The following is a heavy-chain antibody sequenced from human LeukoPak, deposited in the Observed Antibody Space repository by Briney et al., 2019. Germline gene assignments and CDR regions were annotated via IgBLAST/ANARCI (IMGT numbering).Heavy chain of an antibody. D-gene: IGHD2-15*01. J-gene: IGHJ4*02. CDR2: IRSSGADI. V-gene: IGHV3-21*05. Sequence: GGSLRLSCAASGFIFRDYTMTWVRQAPGKGLEWVSHIRSSGADIRYADSVKGRFTISRDDAKNSLFLQMNSLRAEDTAVYYCARTILVVAATEVVHFDYWGQGTLVTVSS. CDR3: ARTILVVAATEVVHFDY. CDR1: GFIFRDYT.